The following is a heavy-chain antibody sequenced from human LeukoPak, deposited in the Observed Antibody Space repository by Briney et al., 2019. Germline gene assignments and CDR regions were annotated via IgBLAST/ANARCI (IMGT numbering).Heavy chain of an antibody. D-gene: IGHD1-26*01. CDR3: ARERGRGRDSPWFDY. CDR2: INPSGGST. J-gene: IGHJ4*02. V-gene: IGHV1-46*01. CDR1: GYTFTSYY. Sequence: ASVKVSCTASGYTFTSYYMHWVRQAPGQGLEWMGIINPSGGSTSYAQKFQGRVTMTRDTSTSTVYMELSSLRSEDTAVYYCARERGRGRDSPWFDYWGQGTLVTVSS.